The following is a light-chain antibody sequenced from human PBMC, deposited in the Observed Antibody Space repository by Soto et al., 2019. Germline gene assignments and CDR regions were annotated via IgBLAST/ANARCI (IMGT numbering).Light chain of an antibody. CDR2: DVS. Sequence: QSVLTQPASVSGSPGQSITISCTGTSSDVGGYNYVSWYQQHPGKAPKLMIYDVSNRPSGVSNRFSSSTSGNTASLTISGLQAEDEADYYCSSYTSSSTPHVFGTGTKLTVL. J-gene: IGLJ1*01. V-gene: IGLV2-14*01. CDR1: SSDVGGYNY. CDR3: SSYTSSSTPHV.